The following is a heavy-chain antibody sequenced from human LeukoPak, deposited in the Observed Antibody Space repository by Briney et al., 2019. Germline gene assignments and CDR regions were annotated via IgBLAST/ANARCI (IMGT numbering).Heavy chain of an antibody. CDR3: ARAPGWNYDY. D-gene: IGHD1-7*01. CDR1: GGSFSGYY. Sequence: PSETLSLTCAVYGGSFSGYYWSWIRQPPGKGLEWIGEINHSGSTNYNPSLKSRVTISVDTSKNQFSLKLSSVTAADTAVYYCARAPGWNYDYWGQGTLVTVSS. J-gene: IGHJ4*02. V-gene: IGHV4-34*01. CDR2: INHSGST.